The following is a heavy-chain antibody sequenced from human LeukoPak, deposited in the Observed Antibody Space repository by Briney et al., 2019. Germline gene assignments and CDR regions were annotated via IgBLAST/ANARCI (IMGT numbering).Heavy chain of an antibody. J-gene: IGHJ1*01. V-gene: IGHV3-7*01. CDR1: GFNFNDYY. Sequence: GGSLRLSCTASGFNFNDYYMSWIRQAPGKGLEWVANIEEDGSEKYYVDSVKGRFTISRDNSKNTLYLQMNSLRAEDTAVYYCARQTGNCSGGSCYSGPLYFQHWGQGTLVTVSS. CDR3: ARQTGNCSGGSCYSGPLYFQH. CDR2: IEEDGSEK. D-gene: IGHD2-15*01.